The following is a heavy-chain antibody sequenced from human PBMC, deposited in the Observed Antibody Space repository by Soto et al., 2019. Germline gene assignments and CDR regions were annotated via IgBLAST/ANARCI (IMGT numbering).Heavy chain of an antibody. V-gene: IGHV3-23*01. CDR1: GFIASNYA. CDR3: AKAVGDY. D-gene: IGHD1-26*01. Sequence: PGGSLSLSGSASGFIASNYAMSWVRQAPGKGLEWVSGFSGSGGATFYADSVKGRFTISRDSSKNTIYLQMDRLRADDTAVYYCAKAVGDYWGRGTLVTVAS. CDR2: FSGSGGAT. J-gene: IGHJ4*02.